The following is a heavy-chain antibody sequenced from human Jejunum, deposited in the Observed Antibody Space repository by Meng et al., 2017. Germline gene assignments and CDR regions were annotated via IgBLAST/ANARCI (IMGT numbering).Heavy chain of an antibody. D-gene: IGHD3-16*01. Sequence: GGSLRLSCEASGFTFSDYEMNWVRQAPGKGLEWVSYIDEGGSGRYYADAVRGRFTVSRDNAKNSLFLEMTSLRVEDTALYYCAREWGSEVAMDVWGQGTTVTVSS. CDR1: GFTFSDYE. CDR2: IDEGGSGR. CDR3: AREWGSEVAMDV. V-gene: IGHV3-48*03. J-gene: IGHJ6*02.